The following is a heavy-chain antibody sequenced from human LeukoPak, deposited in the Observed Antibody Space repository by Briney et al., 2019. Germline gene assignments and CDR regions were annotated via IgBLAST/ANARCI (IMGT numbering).Heavy chain of an antibody. CDR1: GGSFSGYY. CDR2: INHSGST. CDR3: ASLWFGELSFRVPDAFDI. V-gene: IGHV4-34*01. D-gene: IGHD3-10*01. Sequence: PSETLSLTCAVYGGSFSGYYWSWIRQPPGKGLEWIGEINHSGSTNYNPSLKSRVTISVDTSKNQFSLKLSSVTAADTAVYYCASLWFGELSFRVPDAFDIWGQGTMVTVSS. J-gene: IGHJ3*02.